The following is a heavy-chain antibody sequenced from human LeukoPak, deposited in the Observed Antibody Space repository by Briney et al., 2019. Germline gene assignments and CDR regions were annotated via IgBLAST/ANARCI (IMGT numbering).Heavy chain of an antibody. CDR1: RASISRSGHY. CDR2: IYYTGST. CDR3: ARDRLILNWNYYPALPKDAFDI. D-gene: IGHD1-7*01. Sequence: SETLSLTCTVSRASISRSGHYWGWIRQPPGKGLEWIGSIYYTGSTYYNPSLKSRVTISVDTSKNQFSLKLSSVTAADTAVYYCARDRLILNWNYYPALPKDAFDIWGQGTMVTVSS. J-gene: IGHJ3*02. V-gene: IGHV4-39*07.